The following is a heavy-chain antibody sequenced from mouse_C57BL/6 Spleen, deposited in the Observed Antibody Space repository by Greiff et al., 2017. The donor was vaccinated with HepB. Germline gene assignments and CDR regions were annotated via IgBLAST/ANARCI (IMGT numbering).Heavy chain of an antibody. CDR2: IDPETGGT. CDR1: GYTFTDYE. D-gene: IGHD1-1*01. CDR3: TSTYYDGSSYGYFDV. Sequence: QVQLKESGAELVRPGASVTLSCKASGYTFTDYEMHWVKQTPVHGLEWIGAIDPETGGTAYNQKFKGKAILTADKSSSAAYMELRSLTSEGSAVYYCTSTYYDGSSYGYFDVWGTGTTVTVSS. V-gene: IGHV1-15*01. J-gene: IGHJ1*03.